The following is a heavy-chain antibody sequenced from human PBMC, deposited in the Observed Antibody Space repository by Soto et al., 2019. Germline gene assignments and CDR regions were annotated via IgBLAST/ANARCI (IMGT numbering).Heavy chain of an antibody. D-gene: IGHD6-13*01. Sequence: GGSLRLSCAASGFTFRSFTMNWVCKAQGQGLEWVSTINSNSAYIYYTDALRGRLTISRDNAKTSLHLQMNSLRAEDTAVYYCTRDASRDSSAPGCIDPWGPGTLVTVSS. J-gene: IGHJ5*02. V-gene: IGHV3-21*01. CDR1: GFTFRSFT. CDR3: TRDASRDSSAPGCIDP. CDR2: INSNSAYI.